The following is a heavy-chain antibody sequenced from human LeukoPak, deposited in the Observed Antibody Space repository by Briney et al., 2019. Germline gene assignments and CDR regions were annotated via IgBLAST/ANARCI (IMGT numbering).Heavy chain of an antibody. D-gene: IGHD1-20*01. Sequence: SVKVSCKSSGGTFSSYAISWVRQAPGQGLEWMGGIIPTFGTANYAQKFQGRVTITTDESTSTAYMELSSLRSEDTAVYYCARDRSGGITGTPYYFDYWGQGTLVTVSS. J-gene: IGHJ4*02. CDR3: ARDRSGGITGTPYYFDY. V-gene: IGHV1-69*05. CDR2: IIPTFGTA. CDR1: GGTFSSYA.